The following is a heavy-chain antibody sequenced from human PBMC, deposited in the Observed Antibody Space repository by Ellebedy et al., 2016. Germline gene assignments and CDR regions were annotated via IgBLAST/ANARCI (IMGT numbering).Heavy chain of an antibody. Sequence: GESLKISCQGSGYSFTTYWISWVRQLPGKGLEWMGRIDPSDSYPNYSPSFQGHVPISADKSISTAYLQWSSLEASDTAMYYCARHAASYCTGGTCYSSLGYWGQGTLVTVSS. CDR1: GYSFTTYW. J-gene: IGHJ4*02. CDR3: ARHAASYCTGGTCYSSLGY. CDR2: IDPSDSYP. V-gene: IGHV5-10-1*01. D-gene: IGHD2-15*01.